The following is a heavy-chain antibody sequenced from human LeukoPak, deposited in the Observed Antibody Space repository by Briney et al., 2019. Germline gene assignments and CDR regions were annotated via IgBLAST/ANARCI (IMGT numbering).Heavy chain of an antibody. D-gene: IGHD3-16*01. CDR2: SSGDGGNT. CDR3: AKERGISYTYEFDY. J-gene: IGHJ4*02. V-gene: IGHV3-23*01. CDR1: GFSLRSFA. Sequence: GGSLRLSCAASGFSLRSFAMSWVRQAPGKGLEWVSASSGDGGNTYYTDSVQGRFTISRDNSRNTLYLQMSSLRAEDTAIYYCAKERGISYTYEFDYWGQGALVTVSS.